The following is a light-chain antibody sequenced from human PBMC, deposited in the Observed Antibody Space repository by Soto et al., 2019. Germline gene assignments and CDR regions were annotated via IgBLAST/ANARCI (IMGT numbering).Light chain of an antibody. CDR1: SSDVGGYNY. J-gene: IGLJ2*01. Sequence: QSALTQPASVSGSPGQSITISCTGTSSDVGGYNYVSWYQQHPGKAPKLMIYEVSYRPSGVSNRFSASKSVNTASLTISGLQAEDEADYYCSSYTSSSTLVFGGGTKVTVL. CDR2: EVS. CDR3: SSYTSSSTLV. V-gene: IGLV2-14*01.